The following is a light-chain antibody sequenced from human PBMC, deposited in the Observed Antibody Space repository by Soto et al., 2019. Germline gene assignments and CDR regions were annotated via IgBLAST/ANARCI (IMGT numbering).Light chain of an antibody. V-gene: IGKV1-5*03. CDR2: KAS. CDR3: QHYNSYSEA. Sequence: IQMTQSPSSVSASVGDRVTIACRASQGIDNWLAWYQQKPGKAPKLLIYKASTLKSGVPSRFSGSGSGTEFTLTISSLQPDDFATYYCQHYNSYSEAFGQGTKVDIK. CDR1: QGIDNW. J-gene: IGKJ1*01.